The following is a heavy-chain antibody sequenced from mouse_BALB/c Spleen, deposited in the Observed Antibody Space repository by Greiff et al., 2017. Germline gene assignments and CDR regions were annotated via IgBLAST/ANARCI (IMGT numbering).Heavy chain of an antibody. CDR3: ARHRTTAPAMDY. J-gene: IGHJ4*01. CDR2: ISNGGGST. CDR1: GFTFSSYT. D-gene: IGHD1-2*01. Sequence: EVKLQESGGGLVQPGGSLKLSCAASGFTFSSYTMSWVRQTPEKRLEWVAYISNGGGSTYYPDTVKGRFTISRDNAKNTLYLQMSSLKSEDTAMYYCARHRTTAPAMDYWGQGTSVTVSS. V-gene: IGHV5-12-2*01.